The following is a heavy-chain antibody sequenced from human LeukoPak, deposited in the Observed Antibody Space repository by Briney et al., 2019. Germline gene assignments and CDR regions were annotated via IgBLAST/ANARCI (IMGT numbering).Heavy chain of an antibody. Sequence: PSETLSLTCAVSGGSISSGGYSWSWIRQPPGKGLEWIGYIYHSGSTYYNPSLKSRVTISVDRSKNQFSLKLSSVTAADTAVYYCARARPDYYYDSNGYYYENAFDIWGQGTMVTVSS. D-gene: IGHD3-22*01. J-gene: IGHJ3*02. CDR3: ARARPDYYYDSNGYYYENAFDI. V-gene: IGHV4-30-2*01. CDR2: IYHSGST. CDR1: GGSISSGGYS.